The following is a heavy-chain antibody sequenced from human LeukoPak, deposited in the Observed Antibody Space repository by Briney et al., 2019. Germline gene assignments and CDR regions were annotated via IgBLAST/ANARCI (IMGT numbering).Heavy chain of an antibody. V-gene: IGHV1-18*01. Sequence: GASVKVSFKASGYTFTSYGISWVRQAPGQGLEWMGWISAYNGNTNYAQKLQGRVTMTTDSSTSTAYMKLRSLRSDDTAVYYCAKDLLWDSGYDYYFDYWGQGTLVTVSS. CDR3: AKDLLWDSGYDYYFDY. CDR2: ISAYNGNT. CDR1: GYTFTSYG. D-gene: IGHD5-12*01. J-gene: IGHJ4*02.